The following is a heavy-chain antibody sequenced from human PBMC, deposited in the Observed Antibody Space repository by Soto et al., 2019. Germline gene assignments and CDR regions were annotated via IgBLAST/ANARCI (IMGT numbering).Heavy chain of an antibody. J-gene: IGHJ4*02. CDR1: GGSISSGGYY. Sequence: SETLSLTCTVSGGSISSGGYYWSWIRQHPGKGLEWIGYIYYSGSTYYNPSLKSRVTISVDTSKNQFSLKLSSVTAADTAVYYCAKDSAPRCTWYSSSCCFDYWGQGTLVTVSS. CDR2: IYYSGST. D-gene: IGHD6-13*01. V-gene: IGHV4-31*03. CDR3: AKDSAPRCTWYSSSCCFDY.